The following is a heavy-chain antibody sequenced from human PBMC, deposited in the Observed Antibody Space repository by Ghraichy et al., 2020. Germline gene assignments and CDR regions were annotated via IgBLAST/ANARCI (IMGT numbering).Heavy chain of an antibody. V-gene: IGHV4-59*08. CDR1: GGSISSYY. J-gene: IGHJ4*02. D-gene: IGHD5-12*01. CDR2: IYYSGST. CDR3: ARLRSLYGGYPV. Sequence: SETLSLTCTVSGGSISSYYWSWIRQPPGKGLEWIGYIYYSGSTNYNPSLKSRVTISVDTSKNQFSLKLSSVTAADTAVYYCARLRSLYGGYPVWGQGTLVTVSS.